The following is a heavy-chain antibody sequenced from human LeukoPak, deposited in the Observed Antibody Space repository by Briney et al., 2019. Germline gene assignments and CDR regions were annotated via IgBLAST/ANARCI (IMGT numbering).Heavy chain of an antibody. CDR2: ISYDGSHI. CDR1: GFTFENYA. CDR3: ARVGCGGEHCYYDH. Sequence: PGGSLRLSCVGSGFTFENYAVHWVRQPPGKGLKWMSVISYDGSHIYYADSVEGRFTISRDNSKNTVYLQMNGLGPTDTAVYYCARVGCGGEHCYYDHWGQGTLVTVSS. D-gene: IGHD2-21*01. V-gene: IGHV3-30*04. J-gene: IGHJ4*02.